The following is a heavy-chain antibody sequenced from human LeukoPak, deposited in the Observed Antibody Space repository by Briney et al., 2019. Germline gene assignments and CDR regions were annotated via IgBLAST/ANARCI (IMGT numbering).Heavy chain of an antibody. V-gene: IGHV4-34*01. J-gene: IGHJ6*02. CDR2: IDHSGST. CDR3: ANNGISREGDYYYGMDV. CDR1: GGSFSGYY. Sequence: SETLSLTCAVYGGSFSGYYWSWIRQPPGKGLEWIGEIDHSGSTNYNPSLKSRVTISADTSKNQFSLKLSSVTAADTAVYYCANNGISREGDYYYGMDVWGQGTTVTVSS. D-gene: IGHD1-1*01.